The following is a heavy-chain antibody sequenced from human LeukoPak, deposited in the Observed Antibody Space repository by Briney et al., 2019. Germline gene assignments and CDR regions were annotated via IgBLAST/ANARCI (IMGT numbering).Heavy chain of an antibody. J-gene: IGHJ6*03. D-gene: IGHD6-13*01. CDR2: IKQDGSEK. Sequence: PGGSLRLSCAASGFTFSSYWMSWVRQAPGKGLEWVANIKQDGSEKYYVDSVKGRFTISRDNAENSLYLQMSSLRAEDTAVYCCARGATSGSSSWFYYYYMDVWGKGTTVTVSS. CDR3: ARGATSGSSSWFYYYYMDV. V-gene: IGHV3-7*01. CDR1: GFTFSSYW.